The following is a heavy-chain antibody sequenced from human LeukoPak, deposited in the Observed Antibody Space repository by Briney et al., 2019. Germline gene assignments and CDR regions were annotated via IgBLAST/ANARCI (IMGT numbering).Heavy chain of an antibody. D-gene: IGHD2-2*01. Sequence: SVKVSCKASGGTFSSYAISWVRQAPGQGLEWMGRIIPIFGTANYAQKFQGRVTITTDESTSTAYMELSSLRSEDTAVYYCAREPSGYCSSTSCYAFDIWGQGTMVTVSS. CDR3: AREPSGYCSSTSCYAFDI. J-gene: IGHJ3*02. CDR2: IIPIFGTA. CDR1: GGTFSSYA. V-gene: IGHV1-69*05.